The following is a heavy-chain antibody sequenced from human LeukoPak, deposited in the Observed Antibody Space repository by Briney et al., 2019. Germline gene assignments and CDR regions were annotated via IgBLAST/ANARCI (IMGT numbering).Heavy chain of an antibody. D-gene: IGHD5-18*01. CDR1: GGSFSGYY. CDR2: INHSGST. CDR3: ARRWTQLWYGY. V-gene: IGHV4-34*01. J-gene: IGHJ4*02. Sequence: PSETLSLTCAVYGGSFSGYYWSWIRQPPGKGLEWIGEINHSGSTNYNPSLKSRVTISVDTSKNQFSLKLSSVTAADTAVYYCARRWTQLWYGYWGQGTLVTVSS.